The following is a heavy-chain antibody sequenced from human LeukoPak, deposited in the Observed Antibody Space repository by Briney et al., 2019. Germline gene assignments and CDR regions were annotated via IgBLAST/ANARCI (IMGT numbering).Heavy chain of an antibody. CDR3: AKDPGHCFSPECYDVY. Sequence: GGSLRLSCVASRCTFRDYWMSWVSQAPGRGLEWLALINQCESQTYYADSVRGRFTISRDNAKNSLYLQMNSLRAEDTAMYYCAKDPGHCFSPECYDVYWGQGNRVTVSS. D-gene: IGHD2-21*01. CDR2: INQCESQT. CDR1: RCTFRDYW. V-gene: IGHV3-7*01. J-gene: IGHJ4*02.